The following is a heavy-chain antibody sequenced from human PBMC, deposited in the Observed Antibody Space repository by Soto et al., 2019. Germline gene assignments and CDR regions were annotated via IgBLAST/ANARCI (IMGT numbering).Heavy chain of an antibody. Sequence: QVQLVQSGAEVKKPGSSVKVSCKASGGTFSSYAISWVRQSPGQGLEWMGGIIPIFGTANYAQKFQCRVTITADASTSTAYMEQRRLRSDDTAVDYCASSVVLVRGVIGTLPPKYYYYWMDVWGQGTTVTVSS. CDR1: GGTFSSYA. D-gene: IGHD3-10*01. J-gene: IGHJ6*02. CDR3: ASSVVLVRGVIGTLPPKYYYYWMDV. CDR2: IIPIFGTA. V-gene: IGHV1-69*01.